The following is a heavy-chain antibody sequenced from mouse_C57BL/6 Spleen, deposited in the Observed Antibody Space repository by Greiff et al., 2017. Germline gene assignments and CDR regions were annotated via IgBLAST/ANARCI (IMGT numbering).Heavy chain of an antibody. CDR1: GFTFSSYG. J-gene: IGHJ4*01. CDR2: ISSGGSYT. V-gene: IGHV5-6*02. CDR3: ATPSTVDYAMDY. Sequence: EVMLVESGGDLVKPGGSLKLSCAASGFTFSSYGMSWVRQTPDKRLEWVATISSGGSYTYYPDSVKGRFTISRDNAKNTLYLQMSSLKSEDTAMYYCATPSTVDYAMDYWGQGTSVTVSS. D-gene: IGHD1-1*01.